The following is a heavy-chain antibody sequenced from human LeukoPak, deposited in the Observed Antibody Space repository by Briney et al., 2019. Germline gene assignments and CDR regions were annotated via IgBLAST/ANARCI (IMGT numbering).Heavy chain of an antibody. V-gene: IGHV4-59*01. CDR2: IYYSGST. CDR1: GDSINNYY. CDR3: ARISQYYDSSGYYSYYLDY. D-gene: IGHD3-22*01. Sequence: SETLSLTCTVSGDSINNYYWSWIRQPPGKGLEWIGYIYYSGSTNYNPSLKSRVTISVDTSKNQFSLKLTSVTAADTAVYYCARISQYYDSSGYYSYYLDYWGRGTLVTVSS. J-gene: IGHJ4*02.